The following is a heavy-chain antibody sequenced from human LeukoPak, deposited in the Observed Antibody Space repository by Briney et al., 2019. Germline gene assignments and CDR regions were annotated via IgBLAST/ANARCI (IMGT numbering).Heavy chain of an antibody. CDR3: ARLLPRWYSYGYYY. Sequence: SETLSLTCAVYGGSFSGYYWSWIRQPAGKGLEWIGEINHSGSTNYNPSLKSRVTISVDTSKNQFSLKLSSVTAADTAVYYSARLLPRWYSYGYYYWGQGTLVTVSS. V-gene: IGHV4-34*01. CDR2: INHSGST. D-gene: IGHD5-18*01. CDR1: GGSFSGYY. J-gene: IGHJ4*02.